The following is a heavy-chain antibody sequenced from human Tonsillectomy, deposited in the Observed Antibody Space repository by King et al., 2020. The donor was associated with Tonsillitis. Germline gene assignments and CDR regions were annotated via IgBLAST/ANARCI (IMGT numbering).Heavy chain of an antibody. CDR3: ARGLEFTTVNGGWYFDL. CDR2: ILHDGSNE. CDR1: GFTFSSFG. V-gene: IGHV3-30*03. J-gene: IGHJ2*01. Sequence: VQLVESGGGVVQPGRSLRLSCAASGFTFSSFGMHWVRQAPGKGLEWVAVILHDGSNEYYADSVRGRFTISRDISKNTLYLQMNSLRAEDTAGYHCARGLEFTTVNGGWYFDLWGRGALVTVSS. D-gene: IGHD4-11*01.